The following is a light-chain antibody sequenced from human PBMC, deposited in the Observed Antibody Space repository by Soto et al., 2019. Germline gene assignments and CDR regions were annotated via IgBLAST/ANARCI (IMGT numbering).Light chain of an antibody. CDR3: CSYAGSSTPNWV. J-gene: IGLJ3*02. CDR1: SSDVGSYNL. CDR2: EVS. V-gene: IGLV2-23*02. Sequence: QYALTQPASVSGSPGQSITISCTGTSSDVGSYNLVSWYQQHPGKAPKLMIYEVSKRPSGVSNRFSGSKSGNTASLTISGLQAEDEADYYCCSYAGSSTPNWVFGGGTKVTVL.